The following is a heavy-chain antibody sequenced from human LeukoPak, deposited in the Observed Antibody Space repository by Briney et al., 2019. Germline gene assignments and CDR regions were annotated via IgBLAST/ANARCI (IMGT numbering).Heavy chain of an antibody. J-gene: IGHJ2*01. D-gene: IGHD3-22*01. Sequence: GGSLRLSGAASGFIVRSNYMSWVGPAPGKGWEGVSVIYSGGSTYYADSVTGGSTTSRDNSKNTLYLQMNSLRDEDTAVYYCAMQRPNYDLNGYSYWYFDGWGRGSLVTVSS. CDR1: GFIVRSNY. CDR2: IYSGGST. V-gene: IGHV3-53*01. CDR3: AMQRPNYDLNGYSYWYFDG.